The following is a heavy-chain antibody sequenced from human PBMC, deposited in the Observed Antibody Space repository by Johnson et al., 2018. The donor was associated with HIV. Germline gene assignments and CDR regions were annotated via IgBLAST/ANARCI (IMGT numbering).Heavy chain of an antibody. D-gene: IGHD3-22*01. V-gene: IGHV3-74*01. CDR1: EFTFSRYW. Sequence: VQLVESGGGLVQPGGSLRLSCAASEFTFSRYWMHWVRQASGKGLVWVSGINSDGSTTTYADSVKGRFTISRDNAKNTLYLQMNSLRAEDTAVYYCARERDYYDSSGYWVDAFDIWGQGTMVTVSS. J-gene: IGHJ3*02. CDR2: INSDGSTT. CDR3: ARERDYYDSSGYWVDAFDI.